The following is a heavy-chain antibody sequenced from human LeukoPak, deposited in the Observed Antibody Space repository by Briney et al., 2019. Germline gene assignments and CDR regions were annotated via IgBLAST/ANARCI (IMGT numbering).Heavy chain of an antibody. CDR1: LYILTIYH. J-gene: IGHJ4*02. Sequence: GASVSVSLMSSLYILTIYHIHWVRQTPGEGGARMGHINPKSGETKYSRQCQGRVTNTIDTFISPASMDIGRLTSADPHLYFSLKGGANSGHRQGFDYWGQGTLITVSS. D-gene: IGHD1-14*01. CDR3: LKGGANSGHRQGFDY. V-gene: IGHV1-2*01. CDR2: INPKSGET.